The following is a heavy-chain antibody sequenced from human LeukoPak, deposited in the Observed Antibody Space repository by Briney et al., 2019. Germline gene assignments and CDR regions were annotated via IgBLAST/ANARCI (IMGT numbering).Heavy chain of an antibody. J-gene: IGHJ6*03. CDR3: LSFRQSGYLYYHYYMDV. CDR1: GGSISSYY. V-gene: IGHV4-59*05. D-gene: IGHD5-12*01. CDR2: IYYSGST. Sequence: NTSETLSLTCTVSGGSISSYYWSWIRQPPGKGLEWIGSIYYSGSTYYNPSLKSRVTISVDTSKNQFSLKLSSVTAADTAVNYCLSFRQSGYLYYHYYMDVWGKGTTVTISS.